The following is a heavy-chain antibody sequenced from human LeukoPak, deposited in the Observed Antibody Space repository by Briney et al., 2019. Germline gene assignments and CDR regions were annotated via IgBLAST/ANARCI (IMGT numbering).Heavy chain of an antibody. CDR3: AKAGGRCGSGSYFDY. J-gene: IGHJ4*02. Sequence: GGSLRLSCAASGFTFSSYAMSWVRQAPGKGLEWVSAISGSGGSTYYADSVKGRFTISRDNSKNTLYLQMNSLRAEDTAVYYCAKAGGRCGSGSYFDYWGQGTLVTVSS. V-gene: IGHV3-23*01. D-gene: IGHD3-10*01. CDR2: ISGSGGST. CDR1: GFTFSSYA.